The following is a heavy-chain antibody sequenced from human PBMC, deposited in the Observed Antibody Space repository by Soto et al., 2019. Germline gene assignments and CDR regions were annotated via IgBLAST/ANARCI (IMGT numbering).Heavy chain of an antibody. J-gene: IGHJ4*02. CDR1: GFSFSTCT. D-gene: IGHD4-4*01. V-gene: IGHV3-23*01. CDR2: ISGTAGST. CDR3: AQGDCDYIAGPFDY. Sequence: PGGSLRLSCAASGFSFSTCTMSWVRRAPGKGLKWVSAISGTAGSTHHADSVQGRFTISRDTSKTTLYLQMNSLRAEDTAVYYCAQGDCDYIAGPFDYRGQGTLVTVSS.